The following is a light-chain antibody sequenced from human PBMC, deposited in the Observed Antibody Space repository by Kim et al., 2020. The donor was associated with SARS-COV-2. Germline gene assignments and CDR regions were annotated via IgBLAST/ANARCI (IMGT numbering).Light chain of an antibody. Sequence: GQSIPISDTGPSIDFSGYNYVSWYQQHPGKAPKLILYDVSNRPSGVSNRFSGSKSGNTASLTISGLQAEDEADYYCSSYTSSSTWVFGGGTQLTVL. J-gene: IGLJ3*02. V-gene: IGLV2-14*03. CDR1: SIDFSGYNY. CDR3: SSYTSSSTWV. CDR2: DVS.